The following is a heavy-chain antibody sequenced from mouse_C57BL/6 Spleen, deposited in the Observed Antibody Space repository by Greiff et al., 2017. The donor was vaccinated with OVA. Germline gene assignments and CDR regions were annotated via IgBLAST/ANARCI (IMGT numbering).Heavy chain of an antibody. V-gene: IGHV1-18*01. CDR2: INPNNGGT. D-gene: IGHD1-1*01. Sequence: SGPELVKPGASVKIPCKASGYTFTDYNMDWVKQSHGKSLEWIGDINPNNGGTIYNQKFKGKATLTVDKSSSTAYMELRSLTSEDTAVYYCARRPDYYGSSYFDYWGQGTTLTVSS. CDR3: ARRPDYYGSSYFDY. CDR1: GYTFTDYN. J-gene: IGHJ2*01.